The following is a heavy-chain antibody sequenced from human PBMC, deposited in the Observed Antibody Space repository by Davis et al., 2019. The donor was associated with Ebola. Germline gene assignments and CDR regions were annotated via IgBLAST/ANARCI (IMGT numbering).Heavy chain of an antibody. CDR3: ARGHSSSWYYFDY. CDR1: GGSISSYY. CDR2: IYYSGST. D-gene: IGHD6-13*01. V-gene: IGHV4-59*01. J-gene: IGHJ4*02. Sequence: SETLSLTCTVSGGSISSYYWNWIRQPPGKGLEWIGNIYYSGSTNYNPSLKSRVTISVDKSKNQFSLNLGSVIAADTAVYYCARGHSSSWYYFDYWGQGSLVSVSS.